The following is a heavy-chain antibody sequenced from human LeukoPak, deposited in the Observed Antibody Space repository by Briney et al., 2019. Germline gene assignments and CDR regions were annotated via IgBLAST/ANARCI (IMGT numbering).Heavy chain of an antibody. J-gene: IGHJ4*02. CDR3: ARDAYGSGSYWLDY. Sequence: PGGSLRLSCAASGFTFSSYSMNWVRQAPGKGLEWVSSISSSSSYIYYADSVKGRFTISRDNAKNSLYLQMNSLRAEDTAVYYCARDAYGSGSYWLDYWGQGTLVTVSS. CDR1: GFTFSSYS. V-gene: IGHV3-21*01. D-gene: IGHD3-10*01. CDR2: ISSSSSYI.